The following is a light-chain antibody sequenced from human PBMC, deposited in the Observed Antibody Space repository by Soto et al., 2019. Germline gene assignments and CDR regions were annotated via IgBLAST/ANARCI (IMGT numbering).Light chain of an antibody. CDR1: SSDVGGYNF. J-gene: IGLJ1*01. Sequence: QSALTQPASVSGSPGQSITISCTGTSSDVGGYNFVSWYQQYPGKAPKLIIYEVTNRPSGVSHRFSGSKSANTASLTISGLQAEDEADYYCSSYTSSYTRVFGTGTKLTVL. V-gene: IGLV2-14*01. CDR2: EVT. CDR3: SSYTSSYTRV.